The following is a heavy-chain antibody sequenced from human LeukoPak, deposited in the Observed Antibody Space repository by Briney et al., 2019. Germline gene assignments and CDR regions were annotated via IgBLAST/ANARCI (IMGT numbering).Heavy chain of an antibody. D-gene: IGHD3-3*01. Sequence: SETLSLTCAVYGGSFSGYYWSWIRQPPGKGLEWIGEINHSGSTNYNPSLKSRVTISVDTSKNQFSLKLSSVTAADTAVYYCAKDGGFWSGYLIDYWGQGTLVTVSS. CDR2: INHSGST. CDR3: AKDGGFWSGYLIDY. J-gene: IGHJ4*02. V-gene: IGHV4-34*01. CDR1: GGSFSGYY.